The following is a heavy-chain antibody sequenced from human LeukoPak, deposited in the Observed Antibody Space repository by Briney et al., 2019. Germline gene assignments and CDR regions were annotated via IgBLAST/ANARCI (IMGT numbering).Heavy chain of an antibody. CDR1: GITFSNYI. J-gene: IGHJ4*02. D-gene: IGHD3-22*01. Sequence: GGSLRLSCVASGITFSNYIMAWVRQAPGKGLEWVAVIWYDGSNKYYADSVKGRFTISRDNSKNTLYLKMNSLRAEDTAVYYCALTKYYFDSNGYYSFDYWGQGTLVTASS. CDR2: IWYDGSNK. CDR3: ALTKYYFDSNGYYSFDY. V-gene: IGHV3-33*08.